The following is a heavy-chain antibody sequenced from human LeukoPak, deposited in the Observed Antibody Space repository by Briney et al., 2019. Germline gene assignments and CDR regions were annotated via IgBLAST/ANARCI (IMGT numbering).Heavy chain of an antibody. Sequence: GGSLRLSCAASGFIFSSYAMSWVRQAPGKGLEWVSGISTSGGSSSYADSVKGQFTISRDNPRNTLYMQMNSLRAEDTALYYCAIMHPYYDGSGYWVQWGQGTLVTVSS. D-gene: IGHD3-22*01. CDR1: GFIFSSYA. V-gene: IGHV3-23*01. CDR3: AIMHPYYDGSGYWVQ. CDR2: ISTSGGSS. J-gene: IGHJ4*02.